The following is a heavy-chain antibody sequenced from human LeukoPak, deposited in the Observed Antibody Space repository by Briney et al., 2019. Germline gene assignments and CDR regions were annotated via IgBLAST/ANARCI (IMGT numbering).Heavy chain of an antibody. Sequence: SETLSLTCTVSGGSISSGGYYWSWIRQPPGKGLEWIEEINHSGSTNYNPSLKSRVTISVDTSKNQFSLKLSSVTAADTAVYYCAREAGCSSTSCYLLDYWGQGTLVTVSS. CDR1: GGSISSGGYY. CDR2: INHSGST. J-gene: IGHJ4*02. D-gene: IGHD2-2*01. CDR3: AREAGCSSTSCYLLDY. V-gene: IGHV4-39*07.